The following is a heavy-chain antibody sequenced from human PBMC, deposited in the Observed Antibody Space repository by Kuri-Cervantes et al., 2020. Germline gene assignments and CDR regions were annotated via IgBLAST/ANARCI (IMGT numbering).Heavy chain of an antibody. CDR2: ITPFNGNT. CDR3: RENGKSYAYSLDY. J-gene: IGHJ4*02. D-gene: IGHD5-18*01. V-gene: IGHV1-45*02. CDR1: GYTFTYRY. Sequence: SVKVSCKASGYTFTYRYLHWVRQAPGQALEWMGWITPFNGNTNYAQKFPDRVTITRDRSMSTAYMELSSLRSDDTAVYCARENGKSYAYSLDYWGQGTLVTVSS.